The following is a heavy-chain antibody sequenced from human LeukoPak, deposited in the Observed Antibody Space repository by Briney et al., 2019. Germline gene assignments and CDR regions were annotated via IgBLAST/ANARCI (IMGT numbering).Heavy chain of an antibody. Sequence: GGSLRLSCAASGFTFSNYWMHWVRQAPGKGLEWVSRINTDGTSTIYADSVRGRFTISRDNAKNTLYLQMNSLRAEDTAVYYCARGRLTSSWYYFDYWGQGTLVTVSS. J-gene: IGHJ4*02. D-gene: IGHD6-19*01. CDR2: INTDGTST. CDR3: ARGRLTSSWYYFDY. V-gene: IGHV3-74*01. CDR1: GFTFSNYW.